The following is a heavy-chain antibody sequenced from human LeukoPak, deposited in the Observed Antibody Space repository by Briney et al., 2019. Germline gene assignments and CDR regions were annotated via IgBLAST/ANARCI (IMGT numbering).Heavy chain of an antibody. V-gene: IGHV3-23*01. D-gene: IGHD6-19*01. CDR1: GFTFNTYA. Sequence: GGSLRLSCAASGFTFNTYAMSWVRQAPGKGLEWVSAISGSGDSTFYADSVKGRFTISRDNSKNTLYLQIHSLRAEDTAVYYCAKGKGSSSSSIGWWGQGTQVTVSS. CDR2: ISGSGDST. J-gene: IGHJ4*02. CDR3: AKGKGSSSSSIGW.